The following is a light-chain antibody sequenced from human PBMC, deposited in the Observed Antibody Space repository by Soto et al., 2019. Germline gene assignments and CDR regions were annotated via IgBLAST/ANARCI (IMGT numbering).Light chain of an antibody. CDR3: SSYTSSSTLV. CDR1: RSDVGSYNL. V-gene: IGLV2-14*02. J-gene: IGLJ1*01. Sequence: QSALAQPASVSGSPGQSITISCSGSRSDVGSYNLVSWFQQHPGKVPKLMIYEATKRPSGVSNRFSGSKSGNTASLTISGLQAEDEADYYCSSYTSSSTLVFGTGTKVTVL. CDR2: EAT.